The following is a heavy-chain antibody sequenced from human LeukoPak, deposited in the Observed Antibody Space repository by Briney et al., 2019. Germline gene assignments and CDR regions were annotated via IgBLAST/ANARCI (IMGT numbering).Heavy chain of an antibody. CDR2: LSGSGSNT. CDR3: ATEKGDSPDY. V-gene: IGHV3-23*01. J-gene: IGHJ4*02. Sequence: GGSLRLSCAASGFTFSNYAMAWVRQAPGEGLEWVSGLSGSGSNTFYTDSLKGRFTISRDNPKNTLYLQMNSLRADDTAVYYCATEKGDSPDYWGQGTLVTVSS. CDR1: GFTFSNYA. D-gene: IGHD3-16*01.